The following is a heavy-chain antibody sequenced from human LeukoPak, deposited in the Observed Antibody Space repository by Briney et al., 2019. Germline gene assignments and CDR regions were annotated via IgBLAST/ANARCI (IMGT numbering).Heavy chain of an antibody. CDR3: ARGGPTSIQPTLGY. D-gene: IGHD5-18*01. CDR1: GYSFTNYW. J-gene: IGHJ4*02. V-gene: IGHV5-51*01. CDR2: IYPGDSDT. Sequence: GESLKISCKASGYSFTNYWLGWVRQMPGKGLEWMGIIYPGDSDTRYSPSLQGQVTISADKSISTAYLQWSSLKASDTAMYYCARGGPTSIQPTLGYWGQGTLVIVSS.